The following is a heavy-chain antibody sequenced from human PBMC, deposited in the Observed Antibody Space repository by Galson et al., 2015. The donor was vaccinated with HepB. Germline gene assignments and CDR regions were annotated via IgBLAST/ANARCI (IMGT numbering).Heavy chain of an antibody. CDR1: GFTFSTYS. Sequence: SLRLSCAAPGFTFSTYSMNWVRQAPGKGLEWVSSISSSSSYIYYADSVKGRFTISRDNAKNSLYLQMNSLRAEDTAVYYCARDLRRPRDTWIQLWVLYGVDGWGQGATVTVPS. CDR3: ARDLRRPRDTWIQLWVLYGVDG. J-gene: IGHJ6*02. V-gene: IGHV3-21*01. CDR2: ISSSSSYI. D-gene: IGHD5-18*01.